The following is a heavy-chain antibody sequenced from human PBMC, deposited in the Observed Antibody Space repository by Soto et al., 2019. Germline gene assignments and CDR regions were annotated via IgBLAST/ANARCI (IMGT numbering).Heavy chain of an antibody. J-gene: IGHJ6*02. CDR3: ARDQRSQAHPYYYFGLDV. CDR1: GFTFSSYA. Sequence: EVQLLESGGGLVQPGGSLRLSCAASGFTFSSYAMSWVRQAPGKGLEWVSAISGSGGSTYYADSVKGRFTISRDNSKNTLYLQMNSLRAEDTAVYYCARDQRSQAHPYYYFGLDVWGLGTAVTVSS. CDR2: ISGSGGST. V-gene: IGHV3-23*01. D-gene: IGHD3-10*01.